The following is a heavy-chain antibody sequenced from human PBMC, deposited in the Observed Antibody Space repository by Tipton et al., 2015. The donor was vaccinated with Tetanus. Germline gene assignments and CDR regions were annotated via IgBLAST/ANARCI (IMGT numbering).Heavy chain of an antibody. CDR2: VYSSGSA. CDR3: ARDSGSGAFDY. D-gene: IGHD3-10*01. J-gene: IGHJ4*02. CDR1: GASMNNYY. Sequence: QVQLVQSGPEVKPSETLSLTCSVSGASMNNYYWSWIRQPAGKGLEWIGRVYSSGSASYNPSLKSRGSMSIDTSTNHFSLKLTSVTAADTAVYYCARDSGSGAFDYWGLGTPVTVSS. V-gene: IGHV4-4*07.